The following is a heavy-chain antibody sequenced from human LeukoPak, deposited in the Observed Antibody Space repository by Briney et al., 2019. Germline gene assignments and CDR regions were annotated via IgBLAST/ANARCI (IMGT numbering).Heavy chain of an antibody. Sequence: GGSLRLSCAASGFTFDDYAMHWVRQAPGKGLEWVSGISWNSGSIGYADSVKGRFTISRDNAKNSLYQQMNSLRAEDMALYYCAKSVSTLHYFDYWGQGTLXTVSS. V-gene: IGHV3-9*03. D-gene: IGHD5/OR15-5a*01. J-gene: IGHJ4*02. CDR3: AKSVSTLHYFDY. CDR1: GFTFDDYA. CDR2: ISWNSGSI.